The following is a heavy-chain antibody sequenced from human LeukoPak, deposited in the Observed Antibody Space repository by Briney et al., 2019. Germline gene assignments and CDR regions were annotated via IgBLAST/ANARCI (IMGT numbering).Heavy chain of an antibody. D-gene: IGHD2-2*01. Sequence: GESLKISCKGSGYSFTSYWISWVRQMPGKGLEWMGRIDPSDSYTNYSPSFQGHVTISADKSISTAHLQWSSLKASDTAMYYCARRFGYCSGTSCYSGFDYWGQGTLVTVSS. CDR1: GYSFTSYW. J-gene: IGHJ4*02. CDR3: ARRFGYCSGTSCYSGFDY. CDR2: IDPSDSYT. V-gene: IGHV5-10-1*01.